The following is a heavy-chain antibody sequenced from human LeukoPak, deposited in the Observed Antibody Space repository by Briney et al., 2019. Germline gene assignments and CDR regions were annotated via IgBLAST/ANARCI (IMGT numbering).Heavy chain of an antibody. V-gene: IGHV1-69*13. Sequence: SVQVSCKASGGTFSSYAISWVRQAPGQGLEWMGGIIPIFGTANYAQKFQGRVTITADESTSTAYMELSSLRSEDTAVYYCARGVRLRYFDWLPHYYYGMDVWGQGTTVTVSS. CDR2: IIPIFGTA. J-gene: IGHJ6*02. D-gene: IGHD3-9*01. CDR3: ARGVRLRYFDWLPHYYYGMDV. CDR1: GGTFSSYA.